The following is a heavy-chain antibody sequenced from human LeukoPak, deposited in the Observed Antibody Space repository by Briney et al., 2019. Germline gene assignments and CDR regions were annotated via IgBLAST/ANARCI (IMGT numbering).Heavy chain of an antibody. CDR3: ARDPAPQGWFDS. CDR1: GFTLSTYW. V-gene: IGHV3-74*01. Sequence: GRSLRLSCAASGFTLSTYWMHWVRQAPGKGLVWVSRINSEGSSTTYADSVKGRFTISRDNAKNILYLQMNSLRAEDTAVYHCARDPAPQGWFDSWGQGTLVTASS. CDR2: INSEGSST. J-gene: IGHJ5*01.